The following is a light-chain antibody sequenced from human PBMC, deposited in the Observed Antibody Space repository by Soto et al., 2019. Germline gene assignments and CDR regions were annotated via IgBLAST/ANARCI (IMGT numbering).Light chain of an antibody. J-gene: IGLJ3*02. CDR3: QSYDSGLSGAV. CDR1: SSNIGAGYD. Sequence: QSVLTQPPSVSGAPGQRVTISCTGSSSNIGAGYDVHWYQQLPGTAPKLLIYGNSNRPSGVPDRFSGSKSGTSATLASTGLQAEDEADYYCQSYDSGLSGAVFGGGTKLTVL. CDR2: GNS. V-gene: IGLV1-40*01.